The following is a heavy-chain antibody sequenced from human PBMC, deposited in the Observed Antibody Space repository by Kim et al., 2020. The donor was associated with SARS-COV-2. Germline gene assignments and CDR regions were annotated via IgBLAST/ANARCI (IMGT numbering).Heavy chain of an antibody. CDR1: GGSFSGYY. Sequence: SETLSLTCAVYGGSFSGYYWSWIRQPPGKGLEWIGEINHSGSTNYNPSLKSRVTISVDTSKNQFSLKLSSVTAADTAVYYCARGRDYWGQGTLVTVSS. J-gene: IGHJ4*02. CDR2: INHSGST. V-gene: IGHV4-34*01. CDR3: ARGRDY.